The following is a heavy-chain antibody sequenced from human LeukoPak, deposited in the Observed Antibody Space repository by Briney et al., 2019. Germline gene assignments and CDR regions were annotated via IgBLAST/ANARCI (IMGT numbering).Heavy chain of an antibody. Sequence: GGSLRLSCAPCGFFFRSYAMSGLRQAPGEGGEWFSSFRGSGGSTYYADSVKGRFTISRDNSKNTLYLQMNRLRAEDTAVYYSANPMGPLNSPLNIEPFDYWGQGTLVTVSS. CDR2: FRGSGGST. V-gene: IGHV3-23*01. CDR3: ANPMGPLNSPLNIEPFDY. CDR1: GFFFRSYA. J-gene: IGHJ4*02. D-gene: IGHD4-23*01.